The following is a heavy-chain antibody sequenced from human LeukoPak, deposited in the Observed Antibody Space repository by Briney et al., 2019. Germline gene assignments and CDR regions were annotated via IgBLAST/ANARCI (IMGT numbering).Heavy chain of an antibody. J-gene: IGHJ4*02. V-gene: IGHV1-2*02. CDR1: GYTFTDYY. CDR2: INPNSGGT. Sequence: GASVKVSCKASGYTFTDYYIHWGRQAPGQGLEWMSSINPNSGGTYYAQNFHDRITLTRDTAISTAYMELSRLRSDGTAIYYCASANALYCSSTSCLFDYWGQGTLVTVSS. D-gene: IGHD2-2*01. CDR3: ASANALYCSSTSCLFDY.